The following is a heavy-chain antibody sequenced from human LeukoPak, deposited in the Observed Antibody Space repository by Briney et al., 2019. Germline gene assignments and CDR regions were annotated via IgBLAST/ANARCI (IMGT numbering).Heavy chain of an antibody. CDR3: ARGDCSGGSCENFDY. Sequence: SETLSLTCTVSGGSISSLYWSWIRQPPGKGLEWIGYIYYSGSTNYNPSLKSRVTISVDTSKNQFSLKLSSVTAADTAVYYCARGDCSGGSCENFDYWGQGTLVTASS. D-gene: IGHD2-15*01. CDR2: IYYSGST. CDR1: GGSISSLY. V-gene: IGHV4-59*11. J-gene: IGHJ4*02.